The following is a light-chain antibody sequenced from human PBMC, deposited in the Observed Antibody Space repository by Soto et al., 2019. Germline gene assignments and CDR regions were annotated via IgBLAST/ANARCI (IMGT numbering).Light chain of an antibody. V-gene: IGKV3-11*01. CDR1: QSVSSN. Sequence: IVMTQSPATLSLSPGERATLSCRASQSVSSNLAWYQQKPGQAPRLLLYGASTRVTGIPARFSGSGSGTDFTLTISSLETEDFAVYYCQQRSNWPPITFGQGTRLEIK. CDR3: QQRSNWPPIT. J-gene: IGKJ5*01. CDR2: GAS.